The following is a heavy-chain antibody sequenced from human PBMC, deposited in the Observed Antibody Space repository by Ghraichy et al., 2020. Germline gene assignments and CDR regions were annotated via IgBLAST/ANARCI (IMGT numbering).Heavy chain of an antibody. CDR1: GFTFSTYG. D-gene: IGHD3-22*01. Sequence: LSLTCAASGFTFSTYGMSWVRQAPGKGLEWVSAISGSGISTFYADSVKGRFTISRDNSKKTLYLQMNSLRAEDTAVYYCAKAFDSSGYLRVYFDYWGQGTLVTVSS. CDR3: AKAFDSSGYLRVYFDY. V-gene: IGHV3-23*01. J-gene: IGHJ4*02. CDR2: ISGSGIST.